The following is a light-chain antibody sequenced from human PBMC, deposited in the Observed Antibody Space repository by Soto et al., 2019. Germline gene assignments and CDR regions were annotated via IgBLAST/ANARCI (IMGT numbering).Light chain of an antibody. CDR1: QSVLTW. V-gene: IGKV1-5*03. CDR2: KAS. Sequence: DIPVTQSPATLSASVGDTVSITCRASQSVLTWLAWYQQKPGKAPNLLIYKASRLRDGVPSRFSGSGSGTDFTLTISSLQPVDFASYFCKHYFSYPYAFGQGTKLEI. J-gene: IGKJ2*01. CDR3: KHYFSYPYA.